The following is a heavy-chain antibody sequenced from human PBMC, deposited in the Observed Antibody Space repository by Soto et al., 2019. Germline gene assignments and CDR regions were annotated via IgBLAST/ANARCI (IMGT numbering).Heavy chain of an antibody. CDR2: IYYSGST. CDR1: GGSISSVNFY. V-gene: IGHV4-31*03. CDR3: AREGGDGVDY. Sequence: QVQLQESGPGLVKPSQTLSLTCTVSGGSISSVNFYWSWIRQHPGKGLEWIGYIYYSGSTYYNPSRKRRVNISVDTSKNQFSLKLNSVTAADTAVDYCAREGGDGVDYWGQGTLVTVSS. J-gene: IGHJ4*02. D-gene: IGHD3-16*01.